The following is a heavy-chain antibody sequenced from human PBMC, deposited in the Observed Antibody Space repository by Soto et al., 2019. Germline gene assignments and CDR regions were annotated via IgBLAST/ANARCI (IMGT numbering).Heavy chain of an antibody. V-gene: IGHV3-7*03. CDR1: GFTFSSYW. CDR2: IKQDGSEK. J-gene: IGHJ6*02. D-gene: IGHD2-21*02. CDR3: ARHGYCSSDCGDAYYYYGLDG. Sequence: VVSLRLSCAAFGFTFSSYWMSWVRQAPGKGLEWVANIKQDGSEKYFVDSVKGRFTISRDNDKNSLYLQKNSLRAEDTAVYYCARHGYCSSDCGDAYYYYGLDGWGQGTTVTV.